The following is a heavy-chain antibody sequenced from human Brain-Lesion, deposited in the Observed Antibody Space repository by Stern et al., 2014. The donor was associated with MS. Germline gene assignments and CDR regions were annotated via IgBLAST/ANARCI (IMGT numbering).Heavy chain of an antibody. CDR1: GGSISSGGYY. V-gene: IGHV4-61*02. J-gene: IGHJ6*02. CDR3: ARGRVVPGFQYYATDV. D-gene: IGHD2-2*01. CDR2: IFNSGST. Sequence: VQLVQSGPGLVKPSQTLSLSCTVSGGSISSGGYYWSWIRQPAGKGLEWIGRIFNSGSTSYNTSPKSRVTRSIDTSKNQFSLRLTPMTAADTAVYYCARGRVVPGFQYYATDVWGQGTTVIVSS.